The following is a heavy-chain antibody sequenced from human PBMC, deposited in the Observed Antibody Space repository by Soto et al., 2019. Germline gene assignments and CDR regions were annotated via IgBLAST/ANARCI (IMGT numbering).Heavy chain of an antibody. V-gene: IGHV4-59*08. CDR1: GGSISSYY. Sequence: SETLSLTCTVSGGSISSYYWSWIRQPPGKGLEWIGYIYYSGITNYNPSLKSRVTISVDTSKNQFSLKLTSVTAADTAVYFCVRSLAMIPNFDYWGQGALVTVSS. J-gene: IGHJ4*02. CDR3: VRSLAMIPNFDY. D-gene: IGHD3-22*01. CDR2: IYYSGIT.